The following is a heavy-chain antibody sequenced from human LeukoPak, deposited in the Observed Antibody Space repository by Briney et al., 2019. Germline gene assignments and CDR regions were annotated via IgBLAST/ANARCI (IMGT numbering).Heavy chain of an antibody. D-gene: IGHD6-13*01. CDR2: IYSSGST. V-gene: IGHV4-39*01. CDR1: GGSISSSIYY. J-gene: IGHJ5*02. Sequence: SETLSLTCSVSGGSISSSIYYWGWIRQPPGKGLEWIASIYSSGSTYYNPSLKSRVTILVDTSKNQFSLKLNSVTAADTAVYYCAKQSASSPIDLWGQGTLVTVSS. CDR3: AKQSASSPIDL.